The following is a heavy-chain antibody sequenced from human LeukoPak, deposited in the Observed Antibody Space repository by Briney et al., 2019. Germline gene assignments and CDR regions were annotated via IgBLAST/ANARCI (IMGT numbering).Heavy chain of an antibody. J-gene: IGHJ4*02. CDR1: GGSISSGGYS. V-gene: IGHV4-30-2*01. CDR3: VSNGLSGFFFDH. D-gene: IGHD1-26*01. Sequence: PSETLSLTCAVSGGSISSGGYSWSWIRQPPGKGLEWIGYIYHSGSTYYNPSLKSRVTISVDKSKNQVSLKLNSVTAADTAVYYCVSNGLSGFFFDHWGQGTLVTVSP. CDR2: IYHSGST.